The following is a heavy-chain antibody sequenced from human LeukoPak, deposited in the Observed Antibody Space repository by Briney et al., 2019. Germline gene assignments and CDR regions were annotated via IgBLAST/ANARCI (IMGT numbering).Heavy chain of an antibody. D-gene: IGHD6-25*01. Sequence: GGSLRLSCAASGFTVSSNYKSWVRQAPGKGLEWVSVIYSGGSTYYADSVKGRFTISRDNSKNTLYLQMNSLRAEDTAVYYCARDHSGHNWFDPWGQGTLVTVSS. CDR1: GFTVSSNY. J-gene: IGHJ5*02. CDR2: IYSGGST. CDR3: ARDHSGHNWFDP. V-gene: IGHV3-53*01.